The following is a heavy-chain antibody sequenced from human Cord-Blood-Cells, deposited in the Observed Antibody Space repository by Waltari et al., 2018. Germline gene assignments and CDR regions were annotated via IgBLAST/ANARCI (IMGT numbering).Heavy chain of an antibody. Sequence: QVQLQQWGAGLLKPSETLSLTCAVYGGSFSGYYWSWIRQPPGKGLEWIGEINHSGSTNYNPSLKSRVTISVDTSKNQFSLKRSSVTAADTAVYYCARSMVVAAIGGAFDIWGQGTMVTVSS. D-gene: IGHD2-15*01. V-gene: IGHV4-34*01. J-gene: IGHJ3*02. CDR3: ARSMVVAAIGGAFDI. CDR1: GGSFSGYY. CDR2: INHSGST.